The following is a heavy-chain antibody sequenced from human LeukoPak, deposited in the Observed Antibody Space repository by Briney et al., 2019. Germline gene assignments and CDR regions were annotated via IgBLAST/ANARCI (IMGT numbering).Heavy chain of an antibody. CDR2: ISSSSSYI. CDR1: GFTFSSHS. V-gene: IGHV3-21*01. J-gene: IGHJ5*02. D-gene: IGHD6-19*01. CDR3: ARGAAVAANWFDP. Sequence: PGGSLRLSCAASGFTFSSHSMNWVRQAPGKGLEWVSSISSSSSYIYYADSVKGRFTISRDNAKNSLYLQMNSLRAEDTAVYYCARGAAVAANWFDPWGQGTLVTVSS.